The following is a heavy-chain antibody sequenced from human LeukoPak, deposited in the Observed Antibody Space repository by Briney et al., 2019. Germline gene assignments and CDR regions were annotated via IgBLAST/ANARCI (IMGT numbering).Heavy chain of an antibody. V-gene: IGHV4-59*08. Sequence: PSETLSLTCTVSGASITSYYWSWIRQPPGKGLEWIGYVYYTGSTNYNPSLKSRVTISLDTSNNQFSLKLSSVTAADTAVYYCARSPGNKAEDYWAQGTLVTVSS. J-gene: IGHJ4*02. CDR3: ARSPGNKAEDY. CDR2: VYYTGST. CDR1: GASITSYY.